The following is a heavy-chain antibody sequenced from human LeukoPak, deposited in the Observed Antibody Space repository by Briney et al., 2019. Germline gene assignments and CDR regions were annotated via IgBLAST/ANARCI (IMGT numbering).Heavy chain of an antibody. V-gene: IGHV3-30*02. Sequence: GGSLRLSCAASGFTFSSYGMHWVRQAPGKGLEWVAFIRYDGSNKYYADSVKGRFTISRDNSKNTLYLQMNSLRAGDTAVYYCARDTYCSSTSCYHYYYYGMDVWGQGTTVTVSS. J-gene: IGHJ6*02. CDR3: ARDTYCSSTSCYHYYYYGMDV. CDR2: IRYDGSNK. CDR1: GFTFSSYG. D-gene: IGHD2-2*01.